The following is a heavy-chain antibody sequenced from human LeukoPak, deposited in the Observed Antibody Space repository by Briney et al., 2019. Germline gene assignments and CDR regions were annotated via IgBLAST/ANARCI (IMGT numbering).Heavy chain of an antibody. CDR1: GGSSSGYY. Sequence: SETLSLTCAVYGGSSSGYYWSWIRHPPGKGLEWIGEINHRGTTNYNPSLKSRVAISVDTSKNQFSLKLSSVTAADTAVYYCARGRGYYYDSSGHRIGKNWFDPWGQGTLVTVSS. D-gene: IGHD3-22*01. CDR2: INHRGTT. CDR3: ARGRGYYYDSSGHRIGKNWFDP. J-gene: IGHJ5*02. V-gene: IGHV4-34*01.